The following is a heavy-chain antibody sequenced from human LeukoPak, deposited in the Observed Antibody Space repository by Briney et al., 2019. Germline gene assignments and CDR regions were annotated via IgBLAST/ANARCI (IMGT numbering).Heavy chain of an antibody. Sequence: GGSLRLSCAASGFTISNYVMSWVRQAPGKGLEWVSSISSSGGSTYYANSVKGRFTLSRDNSKDTLYLQMTNLRVADTAVYYCAKERGTGYSSSWYSWFDPWGQGTLVTVSS. J-gene: IGHJ5*02. CDR3: AKERGTGYSSSWYSWFDP. V-gene: IGHV3-23*01. CDR2: ISSSGGST. CDR1: GFTISNYV. D-gene: IGHD6-13*01.